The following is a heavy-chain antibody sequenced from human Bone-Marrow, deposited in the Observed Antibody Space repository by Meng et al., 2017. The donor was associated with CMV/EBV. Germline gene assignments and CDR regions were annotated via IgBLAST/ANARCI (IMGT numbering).Heavy chain of an antibody. D-gene: IGHD3-22*01. Sequence: GESLKISCAASGFTFSSYWLSWVRQAPGKGLEWVGRIKSKSDGGTTDYAAPVEGRFTISRDDSKYTLYLQMNSLKIEDTAVYYCTTHYSDSSGYRSGMDVWGQGTTVTVSS. CDR3: TTHYSDSSGYRSGMDV. V-gene: IGHV3-15*01. CDR2: IKSKSDGGTT. J-gene: IGHJ6*02. CDR1: GFTFSSYW.